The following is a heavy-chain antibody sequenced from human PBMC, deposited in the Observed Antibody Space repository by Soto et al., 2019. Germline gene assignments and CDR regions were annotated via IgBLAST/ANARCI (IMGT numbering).Heavy chain of an antibody. J-gene: IGHJ4*02. D-gene: IGHD6-19*01. CDR2: IWYDGSNK. Sequence: GGSLRLSCAASGFTFSSYGMHWVRQAPGKGLEWVAVIWYDGSNKYYADSVKGRFTISRDNSKNTLYLQMNSLRAEDTAVYYCAREPRYSSGWYYFDYWGQGTLVTVSS. CDR3: AREPRYSSGWYYFDY. CDR1: GFTFSSYG. V-gene: IGHV3-33*01.